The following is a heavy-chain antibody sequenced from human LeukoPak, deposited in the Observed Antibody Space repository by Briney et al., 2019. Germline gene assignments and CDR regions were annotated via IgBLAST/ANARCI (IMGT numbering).Heavy chain of an antibody. CDR2: INPNSGGT. CDR3: ASDLHRSIVGATTVY. Sequence: GASVKVSCKASGYTFTGYYMHWVQQAPGQGLEWMGWINPNSGGTNYAQKFQGRVTMTRDTSISTAYMELSRLRSDDTAVYYCASDLHRSIVGATTVYWGQGTLVTVSS. J-gene: IGHJ4*02. CDR1: GYTFTGYY. V-gene: IGHV1-2*02. D-gene: IGHD1-26*01.